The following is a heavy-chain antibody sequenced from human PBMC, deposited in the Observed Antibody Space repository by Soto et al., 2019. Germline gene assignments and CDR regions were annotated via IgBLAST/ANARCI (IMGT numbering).Heavy chain of an antibody. CDR2: IIPIFGTA. J-gene: IGHJ6*02. CDR3: ARGVNRYYYYYGMDV. Sequence: SVKVSCKASGGTFSRYAVGWVRKAPGQGLEWMGGIIPIFGTANYAQKFQGRVTITADESTSTAYMELSSLRSEDTAVYYCARGVNRYYYYYGMDVWGQGTTVTVSS. V-gene: IGHV1-69*13. CDR1: GGTFSRYA.